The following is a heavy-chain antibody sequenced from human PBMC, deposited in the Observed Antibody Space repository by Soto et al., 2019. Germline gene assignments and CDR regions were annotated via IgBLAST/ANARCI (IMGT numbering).Heavy chain of an antibody. CDR2: IKSKTDGGTT. V-gene: IGHV3-15*07. CDR3: TTDLFLLTNGGWPYYFDY. CDR1: GFSFSNAS. J-gene: IGHJ4*02. Sequence: PWGSLRLSRAASGFSFSNASLKLVRQAPGKGVEGVGRIKSKTDGGTTDYAAPVKGRFTISRDDSENTLYLQMNSLKTEDTAVYYCTTDLFLLTNGGWPYYFDYWGPGTLVTVSS. D-gene: IGHD6-19*01.